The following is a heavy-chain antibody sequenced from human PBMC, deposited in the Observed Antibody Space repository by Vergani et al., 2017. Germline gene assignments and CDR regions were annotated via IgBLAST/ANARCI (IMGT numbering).Heavy chain of an antibody. V-gene: IGHV3-9*01. CDR1: GFTFDDYA. CDR2: ISWNSGSI. D-gene: IGHD4-23*01. Sequence: EVQLVESGGGLVQPGRSLRLSCAASGFTFDDYAMHWVRQAPGKGLEWVSGISWNSGSIGYADSVKGRFTISRDNAKNSLYLQMNSLRAEDTAVYYCARGGRGLGSYGGNSNIDYWGQGTLVTVSS. CDR3: ARGGRGLGSYGGNSNIDY. J-gene: IGHJ4*02.